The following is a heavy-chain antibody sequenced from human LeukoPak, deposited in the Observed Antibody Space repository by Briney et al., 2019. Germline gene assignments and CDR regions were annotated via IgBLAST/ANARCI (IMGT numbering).Heavy chain of an antibody. CDR3: AKGGQRWLQLTY. V-gene: IGHV3-30*18. CDR2: ISYDGSNK. J-gene: IGHJ4*02. Sequence: PGRSLRLSCAASGFTFSSYGMHWVRQAPGKGLEWVAVISYDGSNKYYADSVKGRFTISRNNSKNTLYLQMNSLRAEDTAVYYCAKGGQRWLQLTYWGQGTLVTVSS. CDR1: GFTFSSYG. D-gene: IGHD5-24*01.